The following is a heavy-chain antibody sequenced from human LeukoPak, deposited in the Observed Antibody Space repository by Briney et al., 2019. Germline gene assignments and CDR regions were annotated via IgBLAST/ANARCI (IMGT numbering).Heavy chain of an antibody. CDR1: GYTFTSYD. J-gene: IGHJ5*02. V-gene: IGHV1-8*01. CDR3: ARGPTDPTQSVLLWFGELYGPSMRFDP. CDR2: MNPNSGNT. Sequence: GASVTVSCKASGYTFTSYDINWVRQATGQGLEWMGWMNPNSGNTGYAQTFQGRVTMTRNTSISTAYMELSSLRSEDTAVYYCARGPTDPTQSVLLWFGELYGPSMRFDPWGQGTLVTVSS. D-gene: IGHD3-10*01.